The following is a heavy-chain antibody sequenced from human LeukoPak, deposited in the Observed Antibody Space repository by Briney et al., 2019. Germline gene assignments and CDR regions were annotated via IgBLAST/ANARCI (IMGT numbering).Heavy chain of an antibody. CDR2: ISSSSGYI. J-gene: IGHJ4*02. D-gene: IGHD2-2*01. V-gene: IGHV3-21*01. CDR1: GFTFSSYS. Sequence: GGSLRLSCAASGFTFSSYSMNWVRQAPGKGLEWVSSISSSSGYIYYADSVKGRFTISRDNAKNSLYLQMNSLRAEDTAVYYCARDDIVVVPAAMQIDYWGQGTLVTVSS. CDR3: ARDDIVVVPAAMQIDY.